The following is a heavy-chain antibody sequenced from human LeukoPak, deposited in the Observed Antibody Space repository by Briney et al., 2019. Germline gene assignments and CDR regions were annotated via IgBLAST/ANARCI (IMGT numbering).Heavy chain of an antibody. Sequence: PGGSLRLSCAASGFTFENYAMSWVRQAPGRGLEWVSYISSSGSTKYFADSVKGRFTISRDNAKNSLYLQMNSLRDEDTAVYYCARDLFHGDFRRPDAFDIWGQGTMVTVSS. CDR2: ISSSGSTK. D-gene: IGHD4-17*01. J-gene: IGHJ3*02. CDR3: ARDLFHGDFRRPDAFDI. CDR1: GFTFENYA. V-gene: IGHV3-11*04.